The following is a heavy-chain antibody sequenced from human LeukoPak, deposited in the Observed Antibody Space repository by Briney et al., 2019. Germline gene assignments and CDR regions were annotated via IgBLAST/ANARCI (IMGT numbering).Heavy chain of an antibody. V-gene: IGHV3-30*04. CDR3: ARASNYAGNYYYYMDV. Sequence: PGGSLRLSCAASGFTFSSYAMHWVRQAPGKGLEWVAVISYDGSNKYYADSVKGRFTISRDNAKNSLYLQMNSLRAEDTAVYYCARASNYAGNYYYYMDVWGKGTTVTVSS. CDR1: GFTFSSYA. CDR2: ISYDGSNK. J-gene: IGHJ6*03. D-gene: IGHD4-11*01.